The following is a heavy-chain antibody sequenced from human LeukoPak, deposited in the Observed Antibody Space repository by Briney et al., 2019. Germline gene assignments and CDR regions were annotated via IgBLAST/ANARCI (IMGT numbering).Heavy chain of an antibody. CDR1: GGSISSYY. Sequence: SETLSLTCTVSGGSISSYYRSWIRQPPGKGLEWIGYIYYSGSTNYNPSLKSRVTISVDTSKNQFSLKLSSVTAADTAVYYCARGLWFGEFDYWGQGTLVTVSS. J-gene: IGHJ4*02. CDR2: IYYSGST. V-gene: IGHV4-59*01. CDR3: ARGLWFGEFDY. D-gene: IGHD3-10*01.